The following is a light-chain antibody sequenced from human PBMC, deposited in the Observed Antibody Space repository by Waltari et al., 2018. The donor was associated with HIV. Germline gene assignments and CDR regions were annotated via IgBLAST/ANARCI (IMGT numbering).Light chain of an antibody. CDR1: QSGNANF. CDR3: HQYGNSPST. Sequence: ELVLPQSPGTLSLSPGERATLSCRASQSGNANFFAWYQQRPGQAPRLLIYGASTRARGIPDRFSGSGSGTDFTLTISRLEPEDFAVYYCHQYGNSPSTFGQGTTLDIK. CDR2: GAS. J-gene: IGKJ2*01. V-gene: IGKV3-20*01.